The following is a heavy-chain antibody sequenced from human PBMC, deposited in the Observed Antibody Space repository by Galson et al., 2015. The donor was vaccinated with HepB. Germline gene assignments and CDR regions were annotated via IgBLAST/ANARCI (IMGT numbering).Heavy chain of an antibody. J-gene: IGHJ4*02. D-gene: IGHD5-12*01. CDR2: IYHSGST. CDR3: AREVSGGYDRFDY. Sequence: TLSLTCAVSGGSISSSNWWSWVRQPPGKGLGWIGEIYHSGSTNYNPSLKSRVTISVDKSKNQFSLKLSSVTAADTAVYYCAREVSGGYDRFDYWGQGTLVTVSP. V-gene: IGHV4-4*02. CDR1: GGSISSSNW.